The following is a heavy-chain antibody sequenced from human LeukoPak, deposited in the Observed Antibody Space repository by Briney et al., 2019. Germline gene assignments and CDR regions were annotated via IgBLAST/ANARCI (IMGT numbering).Heavy chain of an antibody. J-gene: IGHJ6*03. Sequence: SETLSLTCTVSGGSISSSSYYWGWIRQPPGKGLEWIGSIYYSGSTYYNPSLKSRVTISVDTSKNQFSLKLSSVTAADTAVYYCASSPYSSSWYRVRNYYYMDVWGKGTTVTVSS. CDR2: IYYSGST. CDR1: GGSISSSSYY. CDR3: ASSPYSSSWYRVRNYYYMDV. D-gene: IGHD6-13*01. V-gene: IGHV4-39*07.